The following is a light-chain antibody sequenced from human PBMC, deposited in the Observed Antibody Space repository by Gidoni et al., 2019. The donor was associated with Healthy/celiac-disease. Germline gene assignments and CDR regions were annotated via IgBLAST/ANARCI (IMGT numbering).Light chain of an antibody. CDR2: WAS. CDR3: QQYYSTPHT. J-gene: IGKJ2*01. Sequence: DIEMTQSPDSLAVSLGDRATINCKSSQSVLYSSNNKNYLAWYQQKPGQPPKLLIYWASTRESGVPDRFSGSGSGTDFTLTISSLQAEDVAVYYCQQYYSTPHTFGQGTKLEIK. V-gene: IGKV4-1*01. CDR1: QSVLYSSNNKNY.